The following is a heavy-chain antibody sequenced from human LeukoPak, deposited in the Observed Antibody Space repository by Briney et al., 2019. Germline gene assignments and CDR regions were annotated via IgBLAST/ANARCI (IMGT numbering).Heavy chain of an antibody. CDR3: AKRGYCSGGACYSGAAPHFDY. CDR2: IRGTADNA. Sequence: GGSLRLSCAASGFTFSNYAMSCVRQAPGKGLEWVSAIRGTADNAYYADSVKGRFTISRDNSKSTLYLQMNSLRAEDTAVYYCAKRGYCSGGACYSGAAPHFDYWGQGTLVTVSS. V-gene: IGHV3-23*01. D-gene: IGHD2-15*01. CDR1: GFTFSNYA. J-gene: IGHJ4*02.